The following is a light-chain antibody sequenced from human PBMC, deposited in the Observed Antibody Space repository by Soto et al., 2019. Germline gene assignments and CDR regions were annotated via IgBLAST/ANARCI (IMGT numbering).Light chain of an antibody. J-gene: IGKJ1*01. V-gene: IGKV1-5*01. CDR2: DAS. Sequence: DIQMTQSPSTLSASVGDRITITCRASQSISIWLAWYQQKPGQAPKLLIYDASSLESGVPSRFSGSGSGTEFTLTISRLQPDDFAGYYCQQYNSSSGTFGQGTKVEIK. CDR3: QQYNSSSGT. CDR1: QSISIW.